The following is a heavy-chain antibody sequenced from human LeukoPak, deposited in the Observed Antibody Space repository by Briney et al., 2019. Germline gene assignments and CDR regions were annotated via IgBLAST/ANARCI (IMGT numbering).Heavy chain of an antibody. CDR3: ARGAYCGGDCYSIDY. D-gene: IGHD2-21*02. J-gene: IGHJ4*02. CDR2: IYHTEST. Sequence: SETLSLTCAVYGGSFSGYYWSWIRQPPGKGLEWIGEIYHTESTNYNPSLKSRVTLSVDKSKNQFSLKLNSVTAADTAVYYCARGAYCGGDCYSIDYWGQGTLVTVSS. V-gene: IGHV4-34*01. CDR1: GGSFSGYY.